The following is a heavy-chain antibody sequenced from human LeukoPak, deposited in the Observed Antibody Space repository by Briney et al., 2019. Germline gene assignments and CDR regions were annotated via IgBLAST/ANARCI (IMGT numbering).Heavy chain of an antibody. CDR1: GYTFTSYG. Sequence: GASVKVSCKASGYTFTSYGISWVRQAPGQGLEWMGWISAYNGNTNYAQKLQGRVTMTTDTSTSTAYMELRSLRSDDTAVYYCARDHFPHSMVRGVITIWGQGTLVTVSS. CDR3: ARDHFPHSMVRGVITI. J-gene: IGHJ4*02. D-gene: IGHD3-10*01. V-gene: IGHV1-18*01. CDR2: ISAYNGNT.